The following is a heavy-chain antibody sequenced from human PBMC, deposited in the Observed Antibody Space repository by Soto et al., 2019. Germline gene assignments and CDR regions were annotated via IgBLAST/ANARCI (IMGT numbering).Heavy chain of an antibody. CDR1: GYTFTSYY. Sequence: ASVQVSCKASGYTFTSYYMHWVRQAPGQGLEWMGIINPSGGNTSYAQKFQGRVTMTRDTSTSTVYMELSSLRSEDTAVYYCARERQQQLEGGWFAPWGQGTLVTVS. CDR3: ARERQQQLEGGWFAP. D-gene: IGHD6-13*01. CDR2: INPSGGNT. J-gene: IGHJ5*02. V-gene: IGHV1-46*01.